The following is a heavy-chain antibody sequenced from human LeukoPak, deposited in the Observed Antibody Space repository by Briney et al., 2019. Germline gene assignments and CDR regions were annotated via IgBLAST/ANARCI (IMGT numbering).Heavy chain of an antibody. CDR1: GGSISSYY. CDR2: IYDRGRT. V-gene: IGHV4-59*01. CDR3: ARGRTFDN. J-gene: IGHJ4*02. Sequence: SETLSLTCTVSGGSISSYYWSWIRQPPGKGLEWIGNIYDRGRTKYNPSLKSRVTISVDTSKNQFSLRLSSVTAADTAVYYCARGRTFDNWGQGTLVTVSS.